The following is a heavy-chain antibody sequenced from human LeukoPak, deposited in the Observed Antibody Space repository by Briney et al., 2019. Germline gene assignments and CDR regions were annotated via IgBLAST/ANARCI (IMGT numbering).Heavy chain of an antibody. CDR1: GFTFSSYG. Sequence: GGTLRLSCAASGFTFSSYGMSWVRQAPGKGLEWVSAISGSGGSTYYADSVKGRFTISRDNSKNTLYLQMNSLRAEDTAVYYCAKHGEYYYYYHMDVWGKGTTVTISS. J-gene: IGHJ6*03. CDR2: ISGSGGST. CDR3: AKHGEYYYYYHMDV. V-gene: IGHV3-23*01. D-gene: IGHD7-27*01.